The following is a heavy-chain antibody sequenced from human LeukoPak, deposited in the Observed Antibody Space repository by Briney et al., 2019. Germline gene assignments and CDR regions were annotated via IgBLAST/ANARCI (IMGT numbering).Heavy chain of an antibody. CDR2: IYYSGST. CDR3: ARDGFSYGSGLDY. V-gene: IGHV4-59*12. Sequence: SETLSLTCTVSGGSISSYYWNWIRQSPGKGLEWIGYIYYSGSTNYNPSLKSRVTISVDTSKNQFSLKLNSVTAADTAVYYCARDGFSYGSGLDYWGQGTLATVSS. CDR1: GGSISSYY. D-gene: IGHD3-10*01. J-gene: IGHJ4*02.